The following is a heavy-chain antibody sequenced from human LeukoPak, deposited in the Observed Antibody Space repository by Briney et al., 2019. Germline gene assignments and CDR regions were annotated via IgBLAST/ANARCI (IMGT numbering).Heavy chain of an antibody. V-gene: IGHV1-69*05. CDR1: GGTFSSYA. J-gene: IGHJ6*03. D-gene: IGHD2-2*02. CDR2: IIPIFGTA. CDR3: ARGNIVVVPAAIGGPNYYYYMDV. Sequence: SVKVSCKASGGTFSSYAISWVRQAPGQGLEWMGGIIPIFGTANYAQKFQGRVTITTDESTSTAYMELSSLRSEDTAVYYCARGNIVVVPAAIGGPNYYYYMDVWGKGTTVTVSS.